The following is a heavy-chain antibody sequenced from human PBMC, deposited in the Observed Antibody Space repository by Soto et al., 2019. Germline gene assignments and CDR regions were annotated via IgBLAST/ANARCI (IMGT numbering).Heavy chain of an antibody. CDR1: GDSVSSNSAA. V-gene: IGHV6-1*01. J-gene: IGHJ6*03. CDR3: ARGEEYNWNDGDFYYYYYMDV. Sequence: SQTLSLTCAISGDSVSSNSAAWNWIRQSPSRGLEWLGRTYYRSKWYNDYAVSVKSRITINPDTSKNQFSLQLNSVTPEDTAVYYCARGEEYNWNDGDFYYYYYMDVWGKGTTVTVSS. CDR2: TYYRSKWYN. D-gene: IGHD1-1*01.